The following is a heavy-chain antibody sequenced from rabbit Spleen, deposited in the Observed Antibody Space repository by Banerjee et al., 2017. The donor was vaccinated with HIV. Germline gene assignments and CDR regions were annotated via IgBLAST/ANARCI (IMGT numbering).Heavy chain of an antibody. D-gene: IGHD4-2*01. Sequence: QQQLVESGGGLVKPGASLTLTCKASGFSFSDRDVMCWVRQAPGKGLEWIGCIDTGSGSAYYATWAKGRFTISKTSSTTVTLQMTSLTAADTATYFCARRGGAGRLDLWGQGTLVTVS. V-gene: IGHV1S45*01. CDR3: ARRGGAGRLDL. CDR2: IDTGSGSA. J-gene: IGHJ3*01. CDR1: GFSFSDRDV.